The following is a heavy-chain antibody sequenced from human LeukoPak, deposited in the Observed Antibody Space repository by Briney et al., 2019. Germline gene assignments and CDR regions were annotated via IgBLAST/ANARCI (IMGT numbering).Heavy chain of an antibody. J-gene: IGHJ4*02. CDR1: GGSFSGYY. D-gene: IGHD4-17*01. CDR2: INHSGST. CDR3: ARLHDYGDYDYYSFDY. Sequence: PSETLSLTCAVYGGSFSGYYWSWIRQPPGKGLEWIGEINHSGSTNYNPSLKSRVTISVDTSKNQFSLKLSSVTAADTAVYYCARLHDYGDYDYYSFDYWGREPWSPSPQ. V-gene: IGHV4-34*01.